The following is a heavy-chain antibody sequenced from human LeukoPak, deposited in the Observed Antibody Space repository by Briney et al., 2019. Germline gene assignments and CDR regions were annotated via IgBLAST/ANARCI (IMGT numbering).Heavy chain of an antibody. CDR3: AALSRDDAFDI. J-gene: IGHJ3*02. Sequence: EASVKVSCKASGYTFTGYYIHWVRQAPGQGLEWMGWINPYSGGTNYTQKFQGRVTMTRDTSISTAYMELSRLTSDDTAVYYCAALSRDDAFDIWGQGTMVTVSS. CDR1: GYTFTGYY. CDR2: INPYSGGT. V-gene: IGHV1-2*02.